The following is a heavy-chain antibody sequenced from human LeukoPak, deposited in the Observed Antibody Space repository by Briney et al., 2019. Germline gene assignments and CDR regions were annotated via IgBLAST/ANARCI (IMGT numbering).Heavy chain of an antibody. CDR3: AKVGSERKLNGNVDY. J-gene: IGHJ4*02. V-gene: IGHV3-23*01. Sequence: GGSLRLSCAASGFTFTSYALSWVRQAPGKGLEWASSITGSAGSTYYADSVKGRFTISRDNSKNTLYLQMNNLRAEDTAVYYCAKVGSERKLNGNVDYWGQGTLVTVSS. CDR2: ITGSAGST. D-gene: IGHD1-26*01. CDR1: GFTFTSYA.